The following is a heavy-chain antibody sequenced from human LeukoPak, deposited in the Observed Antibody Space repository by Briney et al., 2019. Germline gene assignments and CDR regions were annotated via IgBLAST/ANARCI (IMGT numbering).Heavy chain of an antibody. V-gene: IGHV3-30-3*01. J-gene: IGHJ4*02. CDR3: ARVRGITMVRGVPDY. D-gene: IGHD3-10*01. CDR2: ISYDGSNK. Sequence: PGGSLRLSCAASGFTFSSYAMHWVRQAPGKGLEWVAVISYDGSNKYYADSVKGRFTISRDNSKNTLYLQMNSLRAEDTAVYYCARVRGITMVRGVPDYWGQGTLVTVSS. CDR1: GFTFSSYA.